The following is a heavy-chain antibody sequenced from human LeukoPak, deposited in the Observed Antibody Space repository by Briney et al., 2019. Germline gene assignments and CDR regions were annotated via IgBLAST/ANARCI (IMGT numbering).Heavy chain of an antibody. CDR1: GASFSNYY. CDR3: ARDMPHNCFDP. D-gene: IGHD2-2*01. CDR2: IYPGGGWT. V-gene: IGHV1-46*01. J-gene: IGHJ5*02. Sequence: ASVKVSCKASGASFSNYYIHWVRQASGQGLEWVGLIYPGGGWTNYAQKFQGRVTMTTDTSTSTGYMELSSLRSEDTAVYYCARDMPHNCFDPWGQGTLVTVSP.